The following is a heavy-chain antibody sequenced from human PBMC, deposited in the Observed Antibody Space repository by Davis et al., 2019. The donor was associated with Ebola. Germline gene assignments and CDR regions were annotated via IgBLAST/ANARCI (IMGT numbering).Heavy chain of an antibody. CDR1: GGSISSHY. D-gene: IGHD4-11*01. CDR3: ARALMTYSTVTTRYYYFGMDV. CDR2: VFYSGST. V-gene: IGHV4-59*11. J-gene: IGHJ6*02. Sequence: PSETLSLTCTVSGGSISSHYWSWIRQPPGKGLEWIAYVFYSGSTNYNPSLKSRVTISVDTSKNQFSLKLSSVTAADTAVYYCARALMTYSTVTTRYYYFGMDVWGQGTTVTVSS.